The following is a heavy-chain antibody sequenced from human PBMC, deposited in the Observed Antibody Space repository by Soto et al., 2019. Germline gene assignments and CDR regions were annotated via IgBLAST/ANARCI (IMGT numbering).Heavy chain of an antibody. V-gene: IGHV3-49*03. CDR2: IRSKGYGGTT. Sequence: GSLRLSCTTSGFTFGDYAMSWFRQAPGKGLEWVGFIRSKGYGGTTQYAASVKGRFTIPRDDSESIAYLQMDSLKAEDTALYYCARVGSASLMVVVIADHWGQGTQVTVSS. CDR1: GFTFGDYA. J-gene: IGHJ4*02. CDR3: ARVGSASLMVVVIADH. D-gene: IGHD3-22*01.